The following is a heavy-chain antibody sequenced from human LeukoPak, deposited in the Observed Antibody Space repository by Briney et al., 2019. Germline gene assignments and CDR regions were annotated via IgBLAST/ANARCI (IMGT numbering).Heavy chain of an antibody. CDR3: ASLGYRSGGSCYSLRAFDI. V-gene: IGHV1-46*01. D-gene: IGHD2-15*01. CDR2: INPSGGST. J-gene: IGHJ3*02. Sequence: ASVKVSCKASGYTFTSYYMHWVRQAPGQGLEWMGIINPSGGSTSYAQKFQGRVTMTRDTSTSTVYMELSSLRSEDTAVYYCASLGYRSGGSCYSLRAFDIWGQGAMVTVSS. CDR1: GYTFTSYY.